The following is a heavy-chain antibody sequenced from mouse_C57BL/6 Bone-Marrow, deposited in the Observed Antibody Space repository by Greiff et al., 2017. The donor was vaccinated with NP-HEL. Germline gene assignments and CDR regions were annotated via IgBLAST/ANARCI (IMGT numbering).Heavy chain of an antibody. CDR1: GYAFSSSW. Sequence: VQLQQSGPELVKPGASVKISCKASGYAFSSSWMNWVKQRPGQGLEWIGRIYPGDGDTNYNGKFKGKATLTADKSSSTAYMQLSSLTSEDSAVYFCAREGGTTYYYAMDYWGQGTSVTVSS. V-gene: IGHV1-82*01. D-gene: IGHD5-5*01. CDR3: AREGGTTYYYAMDY. J-gene: IGHJ4*01. CDR2: IYPGDGDT.